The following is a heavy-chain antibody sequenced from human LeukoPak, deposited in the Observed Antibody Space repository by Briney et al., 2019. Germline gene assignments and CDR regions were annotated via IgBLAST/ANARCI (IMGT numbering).Heavy chain of an antibody. CDR3: ARDLTRYDILTGYFGLNWFDP. J-gene: IGHJ5*02. D-gene: IGHD3-9*01. V-gene: IGHV3-74*01. CDR1: GFTFDDYA. CDR2: ISSDGSST. Sequence: GGSLRLSCAASGFTFDDYAMHWVRQAPGKGLVWVSRISSDGSSTSYADSVKGRFTISRDNAKNTLYLQMNSLRAEDTAVYYCARDLTRYDILTGYFGLNWFDPWGQGTLVTVSS.